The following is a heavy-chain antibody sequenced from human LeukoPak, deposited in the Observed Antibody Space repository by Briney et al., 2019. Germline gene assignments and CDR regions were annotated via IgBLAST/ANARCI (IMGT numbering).Heavy chain of an antibody. CDR3: VRDNPRCCGVIPANIDDY. CDR1: GFTSSSYS. V-gene: IGHV3-21*01. J-gene: IGHJ4*02. CDR2: ISRSSSYI. Sequence: GGSLRLSCEVSGFTSSSYSMNWVRQAPGKGLEWVSSISRSSSYIYYADSLKGRFTISRDNAKNSLYLQMNSLRAEDTAVYYCVRDNPRCCGVIPANIDDYWGQGTLVTVSS. D-gene: IGHD2-21*01.